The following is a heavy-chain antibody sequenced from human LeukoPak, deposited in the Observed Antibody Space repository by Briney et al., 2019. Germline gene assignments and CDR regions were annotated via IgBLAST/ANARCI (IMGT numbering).Heavy chain of an antibody. J-gene: IGHJ4*02. CDR3: VRRGLGTTQRYFEY. CDR1: GYTFTDYD. CDR2: ISAYNGHT. V-gene: IGHV1-18*01. D-gene: IGHD1-7*01. Sequence: ASVEVSCKASGYTFTDYDITWVRQAPGQGLEWMGWISAYNGHTNYAQKLQGRITVTTDTSTSTSYMELRSLRSDDTAVYYCVRRGLGTTQRYFEYWGQGTLVIVSS.